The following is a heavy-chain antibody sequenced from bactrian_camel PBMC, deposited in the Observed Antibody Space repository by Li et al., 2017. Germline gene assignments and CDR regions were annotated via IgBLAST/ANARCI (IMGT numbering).Heavy chain of an antibody. D-gene: IGHD3*01. J-gene: IGHJ4*01. CDR2: ILVDGINT. Sequence: HVQLVESGGGLVQPGGSLRLSCALSGFTFSTYYITWVRQAPGKGLEWVSTILVDGINTWYSDPVKGRFTISKDNAKSTVYLQMNNLQFEDTALYYCATDHDLTAIMGLGLLNLLYWGQGTQVTVS. CDR3: ATDHDLTAIMGLGLLNLLY. CDR1: GFTFSTYY. V-gene: IGHV3-2*01.